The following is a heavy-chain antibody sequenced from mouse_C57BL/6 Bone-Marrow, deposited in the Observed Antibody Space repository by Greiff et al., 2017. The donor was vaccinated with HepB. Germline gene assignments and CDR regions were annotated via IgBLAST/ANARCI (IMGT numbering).Heavy chain of an antibody. D-gene: IGHD2-2*01. V-gene: IGHV5-4*01. CDR2: ISDGGSYT. J-gene: IGHJ2*01. CDR1: GFTFSSYA. Sequence: VQLKESGGGLVKPGGSLKLSCAASGFTFSSYAMSWVRQTPEKRLEWVATISDGGSYTYYPDNVKGRFTISRDNAKNNLYLQMSHLKSEDTAMYYCARVPRYGYDEDDYWGQGTTLTVSS. CDR3: ARVPRYGYDEDDY.